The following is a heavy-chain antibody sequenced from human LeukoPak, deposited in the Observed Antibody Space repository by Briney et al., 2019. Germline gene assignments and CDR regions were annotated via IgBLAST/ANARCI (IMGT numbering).Heavy chain of an antibody. CDR3: ARDHGSSSKAFDI. J-gene: IGHJ3*02. D-gene: IGHD6-13*01. Sequence: SETLSLTCTVSGGSISSYYWSWIRQPPGKGLEWIGYIYYSGSANYNPSLKSRVTISLDTSKNQFSLKLSSVTAADTAVYYCARDHGSSSKAFDIWGQGTMVTVSS. CDR1: GGSISSYY. CDR2: IYYSGSA. V-gene: IGHV4-59*01.